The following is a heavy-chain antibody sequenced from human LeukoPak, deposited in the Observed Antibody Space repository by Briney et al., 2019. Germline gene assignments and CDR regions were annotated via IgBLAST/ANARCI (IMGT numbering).Heavy chain of an antibody. V-gene: IGHV3-53*04. CDR2: IYSGGST. Sequence: GGSLRLSCAASGFTVSSNYMSWVRQAPGRGLGRVSVIYSGGSTYYADSVKGRFTISRHNSKNTLYLQMNSLRAEDTAVYYWARISYYYGSGSYYRWFDPWGQGTLVTVSS. CDR1: GFTVSSNY. J-gene: IGHJ5*02. D-gene: IGHD3-10*01. CDR3: ARISYYYGSGSYYRWFDP.